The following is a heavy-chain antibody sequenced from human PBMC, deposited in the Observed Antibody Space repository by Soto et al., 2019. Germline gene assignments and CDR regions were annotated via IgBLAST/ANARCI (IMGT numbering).Heavy chain of an antibody. CDR3: AADSNSGANGNFDY. Sequence: ASVKVSCKASVFTFTSSAMQWVRQARGQRLEWIGWIVVGSGNTNYAQKFQERVTITRDMSTSTAYMELSSLRSEDTAVYYCAADSNSGANGNFDYWGQGTLVTVSS. D-gene: IGHD4-4*01. CDR1: VFTFTSSA. CDR2: IVVGSGNT. V-gene: IGHV1-58*02. J-gene: IGHJ4*02.